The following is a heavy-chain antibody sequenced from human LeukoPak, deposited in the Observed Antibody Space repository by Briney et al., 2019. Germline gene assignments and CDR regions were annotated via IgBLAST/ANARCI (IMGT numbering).Heavy chain of an antibody. CDR1: GASMSIYY. V-gene: IGHV4-59*01. J-gene: IGHJ4*02. Sequence: SETLSLTCTVSGASMSIYYWTWVRQAPGKGLEWIGYIYYSGSTNYNPSLKSRVTISVDTSKNQFSLKLSSVTAADTAVYYCARRAFWSGYFDYWGQGTLVTVSS. D-gene: IGHD3-3*01. CDR2: IYYSGST. CDR3: ARRAFWSGYFDY.